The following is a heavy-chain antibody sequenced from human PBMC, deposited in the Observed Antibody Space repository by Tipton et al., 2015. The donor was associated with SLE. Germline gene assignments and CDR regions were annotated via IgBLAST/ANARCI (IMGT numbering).Heavy chain of an antibody. J-gene: IGHJ5*02. Sequence: GLVKPSETLSLTCTVSGGSISSKYWSWIRQPPGKGLEWIGYLFYSGNSNYNPSLKGRVTISADTSKNQFSLRLTSVTAADTAVYYCARLEDPFGIFGVPKGWFDPWGQGTLVTVSS. CDR1: GGSISSKY. CDR2: LFYSGNS. CDR3: ARLEDPFGIFGVPKGWFDP. D-gene: IGHD3-3*01. V-gene: IGHV4-59*01.